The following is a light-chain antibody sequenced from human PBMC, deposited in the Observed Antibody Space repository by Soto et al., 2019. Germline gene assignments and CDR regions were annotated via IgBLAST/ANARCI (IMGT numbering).Light chain of an antibody. V-gene: IGKV3-15*01. Sequence: EIVMTQSPATLSVSPGERATLSCRASQSVSSNLAWYQHKPGQAPRLLIYGASTRATGIPARFSGSGSGTEFTLTISSLQSEDFAVYCCQQYNNWPPLTFGGGTKVEIK. J-gene: IGKJ4*01. CDR3: QQYNNWPPLT. CDR1: QSVSSN. CDR2: GAS.